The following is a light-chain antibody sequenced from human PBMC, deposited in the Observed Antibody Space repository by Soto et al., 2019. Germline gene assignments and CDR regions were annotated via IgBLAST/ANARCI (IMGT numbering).Light chain of an antibody. CDR2: EIN. CDR3: SSFAGSNNLPYV. Sequence: QSVLTQPPSASGSPGQSVTIPCTGTSSDVGAYDYVSWYQQHPGKAPKLMIYEINKRPSGVPDRFSGSKSGNTASLTVSGLQAEDEADYYCSSFAGSNNLPYVFGTGTKVT. J-gene: IGLJ1*01. CDR1: SSDVGAYDY. V-gene: IGLV2-8*01.